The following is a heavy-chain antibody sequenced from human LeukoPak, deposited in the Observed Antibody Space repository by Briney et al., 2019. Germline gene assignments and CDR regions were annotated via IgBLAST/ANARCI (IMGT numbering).Heavy chain of an antibody. D-gene: IGHD4-11*01. Sequence: GGSLRLSCAASGFTFSSYWMHWVRQAPGKGLVWVSRINSDGSSTSYADPVKGRFTISRDNAKNALYLQMNSLRAEDTAVYYCARGTDYSNYYYFDYWGQGTLVTVSS. CDR3: ARGTDYSNYYYFDY. V-gene: IGHV3-74*01. CDR1: GFTFSSYW. CDR2: INSDGSST. J-gene: IGHJ4*02.